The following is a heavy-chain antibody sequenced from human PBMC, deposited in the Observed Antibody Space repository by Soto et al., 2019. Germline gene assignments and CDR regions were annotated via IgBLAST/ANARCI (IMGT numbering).Heavy chain of an antibody. V-gene: IGHV6-1*01. CDR3: ARGIAAAGTFRYYYYYGMDV. CDR1: GDSVSSDSAA. J-gene: IGHJ6*02. D-gene: IGHD6-13*01. CDR2: TYYRSKWYN. Sequence: SQTLSLTCAISGDSVSSDSAALNLIMQSPSRGLEWLGRTYYRSKWYNDYAVSVKSRITINPDTSKNQFSLQLNSVTPEDTAVYYCARGIAAAGTFRYYYYYGMDVWGQGTTVTVSS.